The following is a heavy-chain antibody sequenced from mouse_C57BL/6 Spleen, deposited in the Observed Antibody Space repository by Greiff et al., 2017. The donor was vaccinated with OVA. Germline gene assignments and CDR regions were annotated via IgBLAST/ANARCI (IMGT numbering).Heavy chain of an antibody. J-gene: IGHJ1*03. CDR3: ARSGYYGSSYEWYFDV. CDR1: GYTFTSYW. CDR2: IDPSDSET. V-gene: IGHV1-52*01. Sequence: VQLQQPGAELVRPGSSVKLSCKASGYTFTSYWMHWVKQRPIPGLEWIGNIDPSDSETHYNQNFKDTATLTVDKSSSTAYRQLSSLTSEDSAVYYCARSGYYGSSYEWYFDVWGTGTTVTVSS. D-gene: IGHD1-1*01.